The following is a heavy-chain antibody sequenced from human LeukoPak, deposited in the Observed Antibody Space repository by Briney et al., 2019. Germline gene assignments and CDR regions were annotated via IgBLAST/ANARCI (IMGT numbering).Heavy chain of an antibody. CDR3: AREQLYSGYYGLDV. V-gene: IGHV3-30-3*01. CDR1: GFTFSSFA. D-gene: IGHD2-21*01. Sequence: GGSLRLSCAASGFTFSSFAVHWVRQAPGKGLEWVALISYDGNNNYYADSVRGRFTISRDNSKNTVNLQVNSPRPEGTAVYYCAREQLYSGYYGLDVWGQGTTLTVSS. J-gene: IGHJ6*02. CDR2: ISYDGNNN.